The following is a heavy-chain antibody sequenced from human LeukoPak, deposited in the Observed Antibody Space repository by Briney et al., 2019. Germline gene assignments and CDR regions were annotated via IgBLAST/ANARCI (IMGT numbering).Heavy chain of an antibody. CDR3: PRTITGTLDY. V-gene: IGHV1-2*02. J-gene: IGHJ4*02. CDR1: GYTFTGYY. D-gene: IGHD1-7*01. Sequence: ASVKVSCKASGYTFTGYYIHWVRQAPGQGLEWMGWINPNSGDTDYAQKFQGRVSMTRDTSISTAYMELSRLRSDDTAVYYCPRTITGTLDYWGQGTLVTVSS. CDR2: INPNSGDT.